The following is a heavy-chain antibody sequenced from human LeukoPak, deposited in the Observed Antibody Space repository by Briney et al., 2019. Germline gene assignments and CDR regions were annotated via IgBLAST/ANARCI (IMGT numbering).Heavy chain of an antibody. CDR3: ARGHVDTAMADDAFDI. CDR2: IRYDGSDK. J-gene: IGHJ3*02. D-gene: IGHD5-18*01. CDR1: GFTFRNYG. Sequence: GGSLRLSCAVSGFTFRNYGMHWVRQTPGKGLEWVAFIRYDGSDKYYADSVKGRFTVSRDNSKNTLYLQMNSLRTEDTAVYYCARGHVDTAMADDAFDIWGQGTMVTVSS. V-gene: IGHV3-30*02.